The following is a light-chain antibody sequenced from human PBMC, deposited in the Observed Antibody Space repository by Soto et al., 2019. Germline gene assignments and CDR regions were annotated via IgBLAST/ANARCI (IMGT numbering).Light chain of an antibody. Sequence: EIVLTQSPATLSLSPGERATLSCRASQNVISYLAWYQQKPGQAPRLLIYDASNRATGIPARFSGSGSGTDFPLTISSREPDDSAVYYCQQRSNWLTFGGGTKVEIK. J-gene: IGKJ4*01. CDR2: DAS. CDR1: QNVISY. V-gene: IGKV3-11*01. CDR3: QQRSNWLT.